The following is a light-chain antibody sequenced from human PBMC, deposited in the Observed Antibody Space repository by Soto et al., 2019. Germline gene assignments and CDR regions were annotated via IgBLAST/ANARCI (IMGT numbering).Light chain of an antibody. CDR2: GNS. CDR1: SSNIGAGYD. V-gene: IGLV1-40*01. J-gene: IGLJ2*01. Sequence: QSVLTQPPSVSGAPGQRVTISCTGSSSNIGAGYDVHGYQQLPETAPKLLIYGNSNRPSGVPDRFSGSKSGTSASLAITGLQAEDEADYYCQSYDSSLSVVFGGGTKLTVL. CDR3: QSYDSSLSVV.